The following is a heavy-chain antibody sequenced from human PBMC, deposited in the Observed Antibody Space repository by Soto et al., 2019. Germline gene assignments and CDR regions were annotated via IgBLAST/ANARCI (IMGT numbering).Heavy chain of an antibody. J-gene: IGHJ6*02. CDR3: ARDEEVNYSDYGGSDHYYGMDV. V-gene: IGHV4-31*03. CDR2: IYYTGST. CDR1: GGSISGGGYY. Sequence: QVQLQESGPGLVKPSQTLSLTCTVSGGSISGGGYYWAWIRQHPGKGLELIGYIYYTGSTYYNPSLKSRVTISVDTSKNQFSLKLSSVSAADTAVYYCARDEEVNYSDYGGSDHYYGMDVWGQGTTVTVSS. D-gene: IGHD4-17*01.